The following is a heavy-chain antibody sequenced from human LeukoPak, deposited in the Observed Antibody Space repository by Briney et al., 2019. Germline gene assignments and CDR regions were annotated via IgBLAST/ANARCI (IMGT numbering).Heavy chain of an antibody. CDR1: GFSFSNYW. D-gene: IGHD5-18*01. V-gene: IGHV3-7*01. J-gene: IGHJ4*02. CDR2: IKRDGSEK. Sequence: PGGSLRLSCAASGFSFSNYWMNWVRQAPGKGLEWVAIIKRDGSEKYYVDSVKGRFTVSRDNARNSVHLQMNSLRAEDTGVYYCARDGSREYSYGYSDYRGQGTLVTVSS. CDR3: ARDGSREYSYGYSDY.